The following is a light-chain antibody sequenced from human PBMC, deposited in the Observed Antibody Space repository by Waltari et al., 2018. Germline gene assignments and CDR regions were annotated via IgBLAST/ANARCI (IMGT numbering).Light chain of an antibody. Sequence: SSELTQDPAVSVALGQTVRITCQGDHLRSYYVSWYQQKPGQAPMLVIYDKDNRPSGIPERFSGSSSGNIASLTITGAQAEDEADYYCNSRDTRGNHFVVFGGGTKLTVL. CDR2: DKD. CDR1: HLRSYY. J-gene: IGLJ2*01. V-gene: IGLV3-19*01. CDR3: NSRDTRGNHFVV.